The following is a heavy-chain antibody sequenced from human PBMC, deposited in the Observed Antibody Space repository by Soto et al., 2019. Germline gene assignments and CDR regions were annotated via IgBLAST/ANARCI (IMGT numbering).Heavy chain of an antibody. V-gene: IGHV3-30*18. J-gene: IGHJ6*02. CDR3: VKEGRASPTSCSRCYALDV. D-gene: IGHD2-2*01. CDR1: GFTFSTYG. Sequence: QVQLVESGGGVAQPGRSLRLSCAASGFTFSTYGMHWVRQAPGKGLEWVAALSHDEINKYYATSEEGRFTVSRDNSKNALYLVIFSLRAEATALYYCVKEGRASPTSCSRCYALDVWGQGTTVTVSS. CDR2: LSHDEINK.